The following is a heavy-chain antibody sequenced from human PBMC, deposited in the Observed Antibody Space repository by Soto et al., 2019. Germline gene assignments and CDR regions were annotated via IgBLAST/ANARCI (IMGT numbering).Heavy chain of an antibody. D-gene: IGHD4-4*01. CDR1: GFTFSTYA. Sequence: GGSLRLSCAASGFTFSTYAMSWVRQAPGKGLEWVSAVSASGGSTYYADSVKGLFTISRDNSKNTLYLQMNSLRAEDTAVYYCAKDGPSNAFLENWFDSWGQGTLVTVSS. CDR3: AKDGPSNAFLENWFDS. V-gene: IGHV3-23*01. J-gene: IGHJ5*01. CDR2: VSASGGST.